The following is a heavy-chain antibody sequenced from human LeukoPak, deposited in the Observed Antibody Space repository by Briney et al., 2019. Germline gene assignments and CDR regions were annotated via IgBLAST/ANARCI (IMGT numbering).Heavy chain of an antibody. V-gene: IGHV1-46*01. Sequence: ASVRVSCKASGYTFTSYYVHWVRQAPGKGLEWMGVINPSGGGTTYAQTFQGRVTMTRDTSTSTVYVELSSLRSEDTAVYYCAKMSGITMVRGEYYYYYGMDVWGQGTTVTVSS. CDR3: AKMSGITMVRGEYYYYYGMDV. CDR1: GYTFTSYY. CDR2: INPSGGGT. J-gene: IGHJ6*02. D-gene: IGHD3-10*01.